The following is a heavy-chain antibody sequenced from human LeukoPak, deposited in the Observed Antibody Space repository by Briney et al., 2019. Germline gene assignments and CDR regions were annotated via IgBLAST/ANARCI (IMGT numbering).Heavy chain of an antibody. Sequence: GGSLRLSCAASGFTFSSYGMHWVRQAPGKGLEWVAVISYDGSNKYYADSVKGRFTISRDNSKNTLYLQMNSLRAEDTAVYYCAKDSATFGVVYGGTFDYWGQGTLVTVSS. D-gene: IGHD3-3*01. CDR1: GFTFSSYG. J-gene: IGHJ4*02. CDR3: AKDSATFGVVYGGTFDY. V-gene: IGHV3-30*18. CDR2: ISYDGSNK.